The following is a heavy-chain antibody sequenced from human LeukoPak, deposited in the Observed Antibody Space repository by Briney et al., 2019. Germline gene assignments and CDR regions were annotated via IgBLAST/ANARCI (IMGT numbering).Heavy chain of an antibody. CDR1: GFTFSSYA. J-gene: IGHJ4*02. V-gene: IGHV3-23*01. CDR2: ISGSGGST. CDR3: AKSGGVLPRPFDY. D-gene: IGHD3-16*01. Sequence: GGSLRLSCAASGFTFSSYAMSWVRQAPGKGLEWVSAISGSGGSTYYADSVKGRFTISRDNSKNTPYLQMNSLKAEDTAVYYCAKSGGVLPRPFDYWGQGTLVTVSS.